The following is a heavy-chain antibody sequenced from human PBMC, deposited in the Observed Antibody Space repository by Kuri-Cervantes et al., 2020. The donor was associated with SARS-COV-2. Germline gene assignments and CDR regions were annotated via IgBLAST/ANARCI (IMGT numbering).Heavy chain of an antibody. J-gene: IGHJ5*02. CDR1: GFTFSSYA. CDR3: ARTSGSYLPWFDP. CDR2: ISWNSGSI. Sequence: SLKISCAASGFTFSSYAMHWVRQAPGKGLEWVSGISWNSGSIGYADSVKGRFTISRDNAKNSLYLQMNSLRAEDTAVYYCARTSGSYLPWFDPWGQGTLVTVSS. D-gene: IGHD1-26*01. V-gene: IGHV3-9*01.